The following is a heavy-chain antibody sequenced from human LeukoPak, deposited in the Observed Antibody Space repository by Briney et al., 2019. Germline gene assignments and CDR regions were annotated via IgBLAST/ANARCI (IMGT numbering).Heavy chain of an antibody. Sequence: PGGSLRLSCVASGFRFTDPAMHWVRQASGNGLEWIGRIRSKSCTYATAYSASVRDRFVISRDDSKNTAYLQMNSLRTEDTAVYYCTRHATTGTTPQQLFHHWGQGTLVTVS. CDR2: IRSKSCTYAT. CDR1: GFRFTDPA. CDR3: TRHATTGTTPQQLFHH. D-gene: IGHD4-17*01. V-gene: IGHV3-73*01. J-gene: IGHJ1*01.